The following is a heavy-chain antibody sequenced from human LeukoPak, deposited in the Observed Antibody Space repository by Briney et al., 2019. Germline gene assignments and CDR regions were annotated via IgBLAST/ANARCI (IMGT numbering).Heavy chain of an antibody. J-gene: IGHJ6*03. CDR3: ARHSPPPYCSSTSCRYYYYYYMDV. Sequence: PSETLSLTCAVYGGSFSGYYWSWIRQPPGKGLEWIGEINHSGSTNYNPSLKSRVTISVDTSKNQFSLKLSSVTAADTAVYYCARHSPPPYCSSTSCRYYYYYYMDVWGKGTTVTISS. CDR2: INHSGST. V-gene: IGHV4-34*01. D-gene: IGHD2-2*01. CDR1: GGSFSGYY.